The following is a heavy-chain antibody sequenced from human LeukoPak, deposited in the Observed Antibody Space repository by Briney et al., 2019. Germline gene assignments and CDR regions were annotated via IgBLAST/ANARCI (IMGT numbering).Heavy chain of an antibody. CDR2: INPSGGST. CDR1: GYTFTTYG. J-gene: IGHJ5*02. V-gene: IGHV1-46*01. CDR3: ARDRANLNWFDP. Sequence: ASVTVSSKASGYTFTTYGISWVRHAPAQGLEWMGLINPSGGSTSYAQKFQGRVTMTRDMSTSTVYMELSSLRSEDTAVYYCARDRANLNWFDPWGQGTLVTVSS.